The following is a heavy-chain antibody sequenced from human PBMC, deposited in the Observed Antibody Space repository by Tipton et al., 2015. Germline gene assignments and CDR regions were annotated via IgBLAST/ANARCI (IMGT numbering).Heavy chain of an antibody. Sequence: TLSLTCSVSGGSISSSSYYWDWIRQPPGKGLEWIGYIQYSGGTNYNPSLESRVSISVDTSKTQFSLEMRSVTATDTAVYYCARARGRHGGLFDSWGQGILVTVSS. V-gene: IGHV4-39*07. J-gene: IGHJ5*01. CDR2: IQYSGGT. D-gene: IGHD4-23*01. CDR3: ARARGRHGGLFDS. CDR1: GGSISSSSYY.